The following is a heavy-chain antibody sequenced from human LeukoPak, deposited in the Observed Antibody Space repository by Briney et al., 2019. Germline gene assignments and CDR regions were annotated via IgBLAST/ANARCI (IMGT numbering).Heavy chain of an antibody. D-gene: IGHD6-13*01. Sequence: GESLKTSCKGSGYSFTSYWISWVRQMPGKGLEWMGRIDPSDSYTNYSPSFQGHVTISADKSISTAYLQWSSLKASDTAMYYCARHAYSSSPFDYWGQGTLVTVSS. CDR3: ARHAYSSSPFDY. CDR2: IDPSDSYT. V-gene: IGHV5-10-1*01. J-gene: IGHJ4*02. CDR1: GYSFTSYW.